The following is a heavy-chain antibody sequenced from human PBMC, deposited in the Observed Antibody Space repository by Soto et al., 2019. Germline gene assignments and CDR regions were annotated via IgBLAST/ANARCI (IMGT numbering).Heavy chain of an antibody. Sequence: GGSLRLSCAASGFTFSYYSMSWVRQAPGRGLEWVSYISPRSGTIYYADSVRGRFTISRDNAKNSLYLQMNSLRDEDTAVYYCARDRDSGSGSYYFDPWGQGTLVTVSS. CDR2: ISPRSGTI. CDR3: ARDRDSGSGSYYFDP. V-gene: IGHV3-48*02. J-gene: IGHJ5*02. D-gene: IGHD3-10*01. CDR1: GFTFSYYS.